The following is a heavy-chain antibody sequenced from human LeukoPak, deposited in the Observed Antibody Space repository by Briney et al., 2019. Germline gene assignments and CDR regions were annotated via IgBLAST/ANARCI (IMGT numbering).Heavy chain of an antibody. Sequence: GASVKVSCKVSGYTLTELSMHWVRQAPGKGLEWMGGFDPEDGETIYAQKFQGRVTMTEDTSTDTAYMELNSLRSEDTAVYYCAALTATVGYCSSTSCADYWGQGTLVTVSS. V-gene: IGHV1-24*01. CDR3: AALTATVGYCSSTSCADY. D-gene: IGHD2-2*01. CDR2: FDPEDGET. J-gene: IGHJ4*02. CDR1: GYTLTELS.